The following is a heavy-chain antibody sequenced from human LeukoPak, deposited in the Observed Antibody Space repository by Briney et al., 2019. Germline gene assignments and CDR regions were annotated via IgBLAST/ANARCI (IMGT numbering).Heavy chain of an antibody. D-gene: IGHD3-3*01. Sequence: GGSLRLSCAASGFTFSSYGMHWVRQAPGKGLEWVAVISYDGSNKYYADSVKGRFTISRDNSKNTLYLQMNSLRAEDTAVYYCAKDGGGFLEWLYDYYYGMDVWGQGTTVTVSS. CDR2: ISYDGSNK. CDR3: AKDGGGFLEWLYDYYYGMDV. CDR1: GFTFSSYG. J-gene: IGHJ6*02. V-gene: IGHV3-30*18.